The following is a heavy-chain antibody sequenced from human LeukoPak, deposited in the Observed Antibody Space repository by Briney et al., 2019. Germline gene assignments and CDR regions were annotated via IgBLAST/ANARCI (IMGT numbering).Heavy chain of an antibody. CDR1: GYTFTDYY. V-gene: IGHV1-18*04. CDR2: ISAYNGNT. J-gene: IGHJ5*02. D-gene: IGHD2-2*01. CDR3: ARDVGDIVTIPAAISVP. Sequence: ASVKVSCKASGYTFTDYYMHWVRQTPGQGLEWMGWISAYNGNTNYAQMVQGRVTMTTDTSTSTAYMEVRSPRSDDTAMYYCARDVGDIVTIPAAISVPWGQGTLVTVSS.